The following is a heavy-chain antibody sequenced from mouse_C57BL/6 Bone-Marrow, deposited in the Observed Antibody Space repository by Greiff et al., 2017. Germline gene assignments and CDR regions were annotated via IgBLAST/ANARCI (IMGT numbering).Heavy chain of an antibody. CDR3: ARQGFTGYFDY. CDR2: ISNLAYSI. CDR1: GFTFSDYG. V-gene: IGHV5-15*01. J-gene: IGHJ2*01. Sequence: EVHLVESGGGLVQPGGSLKLSCAASGFTFSDYGLAWVRQAPRKGPEWVAFISNLAYSIYYADTVTGRFTISSENAKNTLYLEMSSLRSEDTAMYYCARQGFTGYFDYWGQGTTLTVSS. D-gene: IGHD1-1*01.